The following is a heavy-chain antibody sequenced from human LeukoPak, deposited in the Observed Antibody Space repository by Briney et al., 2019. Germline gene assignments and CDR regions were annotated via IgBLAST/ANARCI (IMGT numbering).Heavy chain of an antibody. D-gene: IGHD1-26*01. J-gene: IGHJ4*02. CDR2: ISGSGGST. Sequence: GGSLRLSCAASGFTFSSYAMSWVRQAPGKGLEWVSAISGSGGSTYYADSVTGRFTISRDNSKNTLYLQMNSLRAEDTAVYYCAKKIGSGSSKGPYYFDYWGQGTLVTVSS. CDR3: AKKIGSGSSKGPYYFDY. CDR1: GFTFSSYA. V-gene: IGHV3-23*01.